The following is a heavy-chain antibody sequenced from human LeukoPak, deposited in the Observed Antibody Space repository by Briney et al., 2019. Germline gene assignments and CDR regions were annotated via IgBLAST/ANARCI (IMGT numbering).Heavy chain of an antibody. CDR1: GGYISSYS. CDR3: ARGAYGDYYGEGYYMDV. J-gene: IGHJ6*03. Sequence: SETLSLTCTVSGGYISSYSWSWIRQPPGKGLEWIGYIYYSGSTYYNPSLKSRVTISVDTSKNQFSLKLSSVTAADTAVYYCARGAYGDYYGEGYYMDVWGKGTTVTVSS. V-gene: IGHV4-59*12. CDR2: IYYSGST. D-gene: IGHD4-17*01.